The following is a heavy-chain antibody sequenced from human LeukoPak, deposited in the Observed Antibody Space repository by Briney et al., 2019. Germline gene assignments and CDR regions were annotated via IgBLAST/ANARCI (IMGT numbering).Heavy chain of an antibody. J-gene: IGHJ2*01. CDR2: IYPGDSDT. V-gene: IGHV5-51*01. Sequence: GESLKISCKGSGYSFTSYWIGWVRQMPGKGLEWMGSIYPGDSDTRYSPSFQGQVTISADKSISTAYLQWSSLKASDTAMYCCARPYVDYYDSSGPEGGFDLWGRGTLVTVSS. CDR3: ARPYVDYYDSSGPEGGFDL. D-gene: IGHD3-22*01. CDR1: GYSFTSYW.